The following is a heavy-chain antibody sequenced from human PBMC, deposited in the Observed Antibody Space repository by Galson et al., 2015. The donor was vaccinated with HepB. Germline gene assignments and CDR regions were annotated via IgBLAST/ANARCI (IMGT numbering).Heavy chain of an antibody. D-gene: IGHD3-10*01. CDR3: ARDPAYGSGSFDY. V-gene: IGHV3-7*01. CDR1: GFTFSSYW. J-gene: IGHJ4*02. CDR2: IKQDGSEK. Sequence: SLRLSCAASGFTFSSYWMSWVRQAPGKGLEWVANIKQDGSEKYYVDSVKGRFTISRDNAKNSLYLQMNSLRAEDTAVYYCARDPAYGSGSFDYWGQGTLVTVSS.